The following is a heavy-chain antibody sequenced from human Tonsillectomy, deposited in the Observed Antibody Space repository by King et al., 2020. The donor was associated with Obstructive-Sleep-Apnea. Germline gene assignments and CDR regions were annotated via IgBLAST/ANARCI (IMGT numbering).Heavy chain of an antibody. CDR3: ARDRANWYFDL. J-gene: IGHJ2*01. Sequence: VQLVESGGGVVQPGRSLRLSCAASVFTFSNYAMHWVRQAPGKGLEWVAALSHDERNKYYADSVKGRFTISRDNSKNTLYLQVDSLTTEDTALYYCARDRANWYFDLWGRGTLVTVSS. CDR2: LSHDERNK. V-gene: IGHV3-30*14. CDR1: VFTFSNYA.